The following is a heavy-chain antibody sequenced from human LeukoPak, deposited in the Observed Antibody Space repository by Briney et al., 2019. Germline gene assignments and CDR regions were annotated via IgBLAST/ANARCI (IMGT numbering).Heavy chain of an antibody. V-gene: IGHV3-74*01. D-gene: IGHD1-1*01. CDR2: INSDGSST. CDR3: AKGGETGTKTNFDY. Sequence: PGGSLRLSCAASGFTFSSYWMHWVRQAPGKGLVWVSRINSDGSSTSYADSVKGRFTISRDNSKNTLYLQMNSLRAEDTAVYYCAKGGETGTKTNFDYWGQGTLVTVSS. CDR1: GFTFSSYW. J-gene: IGHJ4*02.